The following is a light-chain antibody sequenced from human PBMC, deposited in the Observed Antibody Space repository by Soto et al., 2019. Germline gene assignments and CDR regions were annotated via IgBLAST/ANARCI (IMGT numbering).Light chain of an antibody. J-gene: IGKJ1*01. CDR2: DGS. V-gene: IGKV3-15*01. CDR3: QQDNNSQT. Sequence: VLTRSPSRXCVCVRERVPVACRAGKGVTKNFAWYQKKSGTXPXXLIYDGSNSATGFTARITGTGYETDLTPTRSRLQCEDCAVYYCQQDNNSQTFGQGTQVDI. CDR1: KGVTKN.